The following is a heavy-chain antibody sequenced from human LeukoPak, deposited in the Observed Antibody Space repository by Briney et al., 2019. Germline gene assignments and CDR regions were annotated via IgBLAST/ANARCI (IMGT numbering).Heavy chain of an antibody. CDR3: AELGITMIGGV. CDR2: IKSDGSST. Sequence: QPGGSLRPSCAASGFTFSSYWMHWVRQAPGKGLMWVSRIKSDGSSTSYADSVKGRFTISRDNAKNSLYLQMNSLRAEDTAVYYCAELGITMIGGVWGKGTTVTISS. CDR1: GFTFSSYW. V-gene: IGHV3-74*01. D-gene: IGHD3-10*02. J-gene: IGHJ6*04.